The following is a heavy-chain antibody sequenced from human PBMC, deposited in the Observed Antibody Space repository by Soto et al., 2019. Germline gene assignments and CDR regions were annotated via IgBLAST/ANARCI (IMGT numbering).Heavy chain of an antibody. D-gene: IGHD6-13*01. CDR3: ARQDRDGSSWYFDY. V-gene: IGHV4-39*01. CDR1: CGSISSSSYY. CDR2: IYYSGST. J-gene: IGHJ4*02. Sequence: SDTLSLTCTVSCGSISSSSYYWGWIRQPPGKGLEWIGSIYYSGSTYYNPSLKSRVTISVDTSKNQFSLKLSSVTAADTAVYYCARQDRDGSSWYFDYWGQGTLVTVS.